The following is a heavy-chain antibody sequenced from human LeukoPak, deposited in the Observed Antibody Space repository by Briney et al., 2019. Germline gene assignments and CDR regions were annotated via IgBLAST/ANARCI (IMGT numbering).Heavy chain of an antibody. CDR1: GDSISRDGSY. J-gene: IGHJ6*03. D-gene: IGHD1-1*01. Sequence: SETLSLTCTVSGDSISRDGSYWSWIRQYPGKGLEWIGYIYHSGYTSSNPSLKSRVTMSVDTSQNQFSLKTISVTAADTAVYFCARAGRGVNWYYYIDVWGTGTTVTVSS. V-gene: IGHV4-31*03. CDR3: ARAGRGVNWYYYIDV. CDR2: IYHSGYT.